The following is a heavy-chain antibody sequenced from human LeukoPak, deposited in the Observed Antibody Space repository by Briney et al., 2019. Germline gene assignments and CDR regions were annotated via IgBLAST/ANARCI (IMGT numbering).Heavy chain of an antibody. CDR3: ARAHDSSGYPPHFDY. D-gene: IGHD3-22*01. Sequence: GGSLRLSCAASGFTVSSNYMSWVRRAPGKGLEWVSVINSGGSTYYADSVKGRFTISGDNSKNTLYLQMNSLRAEDTAVYYCARAHDSSGYPPHFDYWGQGTLVTVSS. CDR2: INSGGST. J-gene: IGHJ4*02. CDR1: GFTVSSNY. V-gene: IGHV3-53*01.